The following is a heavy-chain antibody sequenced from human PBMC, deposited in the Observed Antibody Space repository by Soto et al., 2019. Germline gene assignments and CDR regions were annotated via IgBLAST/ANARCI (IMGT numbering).Heavy chain of an antibody. CDR3: AREYGGYRNWYFDL. CDR1: GFTLGSIW. J-gene: IGHJ2*01. Sequence: EVQLVASGGGLVQPGGSLRLSCEASGFTLGSIWMNWVRRAPGKGLEWVANIKQDGGEKYYVDSVKGRFTISRDNAKRSLYLQMNILTAEDTAVYYCAREYGGYRNWYFDLWGRGTPVTVS. CDR2: IKQDGGEK. D-gene: IGHD2-2*03. V-gene: IGHV3-7*03.